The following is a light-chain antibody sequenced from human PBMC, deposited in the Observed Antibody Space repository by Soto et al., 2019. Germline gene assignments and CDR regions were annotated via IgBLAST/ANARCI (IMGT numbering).Light chain of an antibody. CDR2: GVT. CDR1: VSDIGAYNY. J-gene: IGLJ1*01. V-gene: IGLV2-14*01. Sequence: SQAAAVSGSSGQSISISCTGSVSDIGAYNYVSWYQQHPGKAPKLLIHGVTRRPSGVSSRFSASKSAYTASLTISGLQAEDEANYYCSSFTTSYFYVFGPGTKVTVL. CDR3: SSFTTSYFYV.